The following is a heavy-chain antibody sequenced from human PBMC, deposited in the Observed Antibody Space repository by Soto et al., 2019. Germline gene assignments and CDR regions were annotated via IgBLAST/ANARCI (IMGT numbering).Heavy chain of an antibody. Sequence: QVQLVQSGAEVKKPGASVKVSCRASGYTFTSYGISWVRQAPGQGVEWMGWISAHNGNTNYAQKLQGRVNMTTDTSTITAYMELRSLRSDDTAVYYCARLYIAAAAGGWFDPWGQGTLVTVSS. V-gene: IGHV1-18*04. CDR1: GYTFTSYG. CDR3: ARLYIAAAAGGWFDP. D-gene: IGHD6-13*01. J-gene: IGHJ5*02. CDR2: ISAHNGNT.